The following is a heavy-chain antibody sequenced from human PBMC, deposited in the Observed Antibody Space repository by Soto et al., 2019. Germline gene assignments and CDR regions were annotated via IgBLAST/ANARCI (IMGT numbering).Heavy chain of an antibody. J-gene: IGHJ6*02. Sequence: QVQLQESGPGLVKPSQTLSLTCTVSGGSISSGGYYWSWIRQHPGKGLEWIGYIYYSGSTYYNPSLKSSVSISVDTSKNQFSLKLSSVTAADTAVYYCARDKGDFWSGYYVQYGMDVWGQGTTVTVSS. D-gene: IGHD3-3*01. CDR2: IYYSGST. CDR3: ARDKGDFWSGYYVQYGMDV. CDR1: GGSISSGGYY. V-gene: IGHV4-31*03.